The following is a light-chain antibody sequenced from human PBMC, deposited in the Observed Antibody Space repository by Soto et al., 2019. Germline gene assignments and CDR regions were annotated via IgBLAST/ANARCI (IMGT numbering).Light chain of an antibody. V-gene: IGKV1-5*03. CDR1: QSISSL. CDR2: KAS. CDR3: QQYNTYST. J-gene: IGKJ2*01. Sequence: DIQMTQSPSPLSASVGDRITITCRASQSISSLLAWYQQKPGKAPKLLIYKASTLESGVPSRFSGSGSGTEFTLTISGLQPDDFATYYCQQYNTYSTFGQGTKLEMK.